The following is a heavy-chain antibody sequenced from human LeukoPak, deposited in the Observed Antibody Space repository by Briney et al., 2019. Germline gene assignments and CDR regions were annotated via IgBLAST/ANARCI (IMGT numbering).Heavy chain of an antibody. V-gene: IGHV3-74*01. CDR2: IKTDGSST. CDR1: GFTFSNYW. D-gene: IGHD2-21*01. J-gene: IGHJ4*02. Sequence: GGSLRLSCAASGFTFSNYWMHWVRQAPGKGLVWVSRIKTDGSSTSYADSVKGRFTISRDNAKNTLYLQMNSLRAEDTAVYYCARESAISVNFDYWGQGTLVTVSS. CDR3: ARESAISVNFDY.